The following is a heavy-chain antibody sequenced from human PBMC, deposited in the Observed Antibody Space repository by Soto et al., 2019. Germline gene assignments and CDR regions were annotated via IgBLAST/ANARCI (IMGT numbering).Heavy chain of an antibody. CDR1: GGSFSGYY. D-gene: IGHD3-22*01. J-gene: IGHJ3*02. CDR3: ARVRYSITMIVVEKDDAFDI. V-gene: IGHV4-34*01. CDR2: INHSGST. Sequence: QVQLQQWGAGLLKPSETLSLTCAVYGGSFSGYYWSWIRQPPGKGLEWIGEINHSGSTNYNPSLKSRVTISVDTSKNQFSLKLSSVTAADTAVYYCARVRYSITMIVVEKDDAFDIWGQGTMVTVSS.